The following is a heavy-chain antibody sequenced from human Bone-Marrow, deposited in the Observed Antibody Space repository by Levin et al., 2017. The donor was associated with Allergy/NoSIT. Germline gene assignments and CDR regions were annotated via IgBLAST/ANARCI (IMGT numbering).Heavy chain of an antibody. CDR1: GGSVSSANYY. CDR2: IYFTGTT. J-gene: IGHJ5*02. CDR3: AREGAAKFDL. V-gene: IGHV4-61*01. D-gene: IGHD6-25*01. Sequence: SETLSLTCTVSGGSVSSANYYWSWIRQPPGKGLEWIGYIYFTGTTSYNPSLKSRVTISLDTSKSQFSLKLSPVTAADTAVYYCAREGAAKFDLWGQGSLVTVSS.